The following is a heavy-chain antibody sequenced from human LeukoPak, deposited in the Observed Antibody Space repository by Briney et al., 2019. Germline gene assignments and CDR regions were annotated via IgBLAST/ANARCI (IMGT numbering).Heavy chain of an antibody. J-gene: IGHJ4*02. V-gene: IGHV1-69*13. CDR2: IIPIFGTT. CDR3: ARGWASYYDILTGSQITGSDY. D-gene: IGHD3-9*01. CDR1: GGTFRSYA. Sequence: ASVKVSCKASGGTFRSYAVSWVRQAPGQGLEWMGGIIPIFGTTYYAQKFQDRVTFTADESTSTAYMELRSLIPEDTAVYFCARGWASYYDILTGSQITGSDYWGQGTLVTVSS.